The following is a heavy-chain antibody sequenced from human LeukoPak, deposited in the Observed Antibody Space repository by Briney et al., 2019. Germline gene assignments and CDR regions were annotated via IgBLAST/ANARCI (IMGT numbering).Heavy chain of an antibody. Sequence: GGSLRLSCAASGFTFSSYGMHWVRQAPGKGLEWVASIRYDGGNKYYADSVKGRFTISRDNSKNTLYLQMNSLRAEDTAVYYCAKDRRLYYSGMDVWGPGKTVTVSS. J-gene: IGHJ6*01. CDR2: IRYDGGNK. CDR3: AKDRRLYYSGMDV. CDR1: GFTFSSYG. V-gene: IGHV3-30*02.